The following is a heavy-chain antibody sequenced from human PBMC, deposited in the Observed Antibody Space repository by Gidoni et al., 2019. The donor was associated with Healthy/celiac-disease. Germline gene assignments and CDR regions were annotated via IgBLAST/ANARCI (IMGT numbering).Heavy chain of an antibody. CDR1: GFTFSSYA. V-gene: IGHV3-23*04. CDR2: ISGSGGST. Sequence: EVQLVESGGGLVQPGGSLRLSCAASGFTFSSYAMSWVRQAPGKGLEWVSAISGSGGSTYYADSVKGRFTISRDNSKNTLYLQMNSLRAEDTAVYYCAKDYLEWPNEPQDAFDIWGQGTMVTVSS. D-gene: IGHD3-3*01. J-gene: IGHJ3*02. CDR3: AKDYLEWPNEPQDAFDI.